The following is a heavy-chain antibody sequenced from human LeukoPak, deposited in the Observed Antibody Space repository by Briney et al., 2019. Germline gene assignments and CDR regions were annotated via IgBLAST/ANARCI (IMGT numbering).Heavy chain of an antibody. CDR3: ARDYYDSSGYYRRGDAFDI. Sequence: PSETLSLTCTVSGGSISSYYWSWIRQPAGKGLEWIGRIYTSGSTNYNPSLKSRITMSVDTSKNQFSLKLSSVTAADTAVYYCARDYYDSSGYYRRGDAFDIWGQGTMVTVSS. CDR2: IYTSGST. J-gene: IGHJ3*02. V-gene: IGHV4-4*07. CDR1: GGSISSYY. D-gene: IGHD3-22*01.